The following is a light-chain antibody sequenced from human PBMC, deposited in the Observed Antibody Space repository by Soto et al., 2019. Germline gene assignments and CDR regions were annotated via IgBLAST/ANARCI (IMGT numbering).Light chain of an antibody. J-gene: IGLJ2*01. CDR1: SSDIGSYDL. CDR3: CSYAGSVTYVV. CDR2: EGS. V-gene: IGLV2-23*01. Sequence: QSALTQPASVSGSPGQSITISCTGTSSDIGSYDLVSWYQHHPARAPKLIIYEGSKRPSGVSMRFSGSKSGYTGSLTISGLQAEDEADYFCCSYAGSVTYVVFGGGTKLTVL.